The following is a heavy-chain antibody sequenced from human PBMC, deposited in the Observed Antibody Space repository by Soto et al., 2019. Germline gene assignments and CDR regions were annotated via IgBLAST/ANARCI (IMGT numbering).Heavy chain of an antibody. V-gene: IGHV5-51*01. CDR1: GYNFSNNG. CDR3: ARIYCRTTDCYRYFYYYMDV. CDR2: IYPADSHT. D-gene: IGHD2-2*01. J-gene: IGHJ6*03. Sequence: GGTLEVLCNGSGYNFSNNGVSWVAHMPWKRQEGMGIIYPADSHTRYSPSFQGQVNIAADKSISTAYLQWSSLKASDTAMYYCARIYCRTTDCYRYFYYYMDVWGKGTTVTVSS.